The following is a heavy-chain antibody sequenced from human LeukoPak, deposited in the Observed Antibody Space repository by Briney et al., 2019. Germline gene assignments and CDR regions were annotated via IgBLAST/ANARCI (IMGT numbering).Heavy chain of an antibody. Sequence: SETLSLTCTVSGGSISSSSYYWGWIRQPPGKGLEWIGSIYYSGSTYYNPSLKSRVTISVDTSKNQFSLKVSSVTAADTAVYYCARDRGSSGDLDYWGQGTLVTVSS. V-gene: IGHV4-39*07. CDR2: IYYSGST. J-gene: IGHJ4*02. CDR1: GGSISSSSYY. CDR3: ARDRGSSGDLDY. D-gene: IGHD6-19*01.